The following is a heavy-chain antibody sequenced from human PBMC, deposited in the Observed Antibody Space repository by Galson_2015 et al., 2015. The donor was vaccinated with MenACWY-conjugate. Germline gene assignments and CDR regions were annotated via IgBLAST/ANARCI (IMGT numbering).Heavy chain of an antibody. D-gene: IGHD2-8*01. V-gene: IGHV3-23*01. J-gene: IGHJ4*02. CDR3: AKVMMTGRHLISYFDY. CDR2: IGEGGAST. Sequence: SLRLSCAASGFAFGSYAMTWVRQAPGKGLEWVSTIGEGGASTYYADSVQGRFTISRDNSQNTLYLQLDSLGAEDTAVYYCAKVMMTGRHLISYFDYWGQGTLVTVSS. CDR1: GFAFGSYA.